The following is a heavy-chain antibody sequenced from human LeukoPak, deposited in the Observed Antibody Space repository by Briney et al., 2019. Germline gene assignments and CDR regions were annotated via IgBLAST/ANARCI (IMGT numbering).Heavy chain of an antibody. J-gene: IGHJ2*01. CDR1: GGSFSGYY. CDR3: ARGRSKRRPYWYFDR. CDR2: INHSGST. Sequence: SETLSLTCAVYGGSFSGYYWSWIRQPPGKGLEWIGEINHSGSTNYNPSFKSRVTISVDTSKNQFSLKLSSVTAADTAVYYCARGRSKRRPYWYFDRWGRGTLVTVSS. D-gene: IGHD6-6*01. V-gene: IGHV4-34*01.